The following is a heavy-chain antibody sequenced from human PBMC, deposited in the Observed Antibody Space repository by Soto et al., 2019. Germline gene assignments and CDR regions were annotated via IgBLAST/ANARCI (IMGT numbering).Heavy chain of an antibody. D-gene: IGHD5-12*01. CDR3: ARVSPWLQGRGMDV. Sequence: RASVKVSCKASGYTFTSYYMHWVRQAPGQGLEWMGIINPSGGSASYAQKFQGRVTITTDTSTSTAYMELSSLRSEDTAVYYCARVSPWLQGRGMDVWGQGTTVTVSS. V-gene: IGHV1-46*01. CDR2: INPSGGSA. J-gene: IGHJ6*02. CDR1: GYTFTSYY.